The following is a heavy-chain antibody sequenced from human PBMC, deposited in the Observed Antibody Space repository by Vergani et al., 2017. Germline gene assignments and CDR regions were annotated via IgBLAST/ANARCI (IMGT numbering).Heavy chain of an antibody. Sequence: QVQLVQSGAEVKKPGSSVKVSCKASGGTFSSYAISWVRQAPGQGLEWMGWISAYNGNTNYAQNLQGRVTMTTDTSTSSAYLELRILRYDDTAVYYCAGAPVTVYHWGQGTLVTVSS. CDR2: ISAYNGNT. CDR3: AGAPVTVYH. D-gene: IGHD4-11*01. CDR1: GGTFSSYA. J-gene: IGHJ5*02. V-gene: IGHV1-18*01.